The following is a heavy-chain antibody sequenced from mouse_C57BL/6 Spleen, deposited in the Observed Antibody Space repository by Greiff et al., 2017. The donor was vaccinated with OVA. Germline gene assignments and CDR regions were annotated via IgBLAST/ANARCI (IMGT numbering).Heavy chain of an antibody. D-gene: IGHD1-1*01. J-gene: IGHJ1*03. Sequence: QVQLQQSGAELAKPGASVKLSCKASGYTFTSYWMHWVKQRPGQGLEWIGYINPSSGYTKYNQKFKDKATLTADKSSSTAYMQLSSLTYEDSAVYYCAGGTVASYWYFDVWGTGTTVTVSS. CDR2: INPSSGYT. CDR1: GYTFTSYW. V-gene: IGHV1-7*01. CDR3: AGGTVASYWYFDV.